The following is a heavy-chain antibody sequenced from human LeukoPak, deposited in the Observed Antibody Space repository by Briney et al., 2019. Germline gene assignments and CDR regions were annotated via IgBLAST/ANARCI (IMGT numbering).Heavy chain of an antibody. CDR3: ARALVSYAEYYYYYYMDV. CDR2: MNPNSGNT. D-gene: IGHD2-8*01. J-gene: IGHJ6*03. CDR1: GYTFTSYD. Sequence: ASVKVSCKASGYTFTSYDINWVRQATGQGLEWMGWMNPNSGNTGYAQKFQGRVTMTRNTSISTAYMELSSLRSEDTAVYYCARALVSYAEYYYYYYMDVWGKGTTVTVSS. V-gene: IGHV1-8*01.